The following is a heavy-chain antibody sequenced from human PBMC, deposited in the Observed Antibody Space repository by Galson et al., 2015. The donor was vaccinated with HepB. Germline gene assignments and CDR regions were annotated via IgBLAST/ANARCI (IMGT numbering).Heavy chain of an antibody. CDR3: VKAQYTTSTAYFDN. J-gene: IGHJ4*02. D-gene: IGHD1-14*01. CDR2: ISGGGDSI. CDR1: GFTFNNYV. Sequence: SLRLSCAASGFTFNNYVMNWVRQAPGKGLEWVSVISGGGDSIYYADSVKGRFTISRDKSKNTLYLQMNSLRVEDTAVYYCVKAQYTTSTAYFDNWGQGALVTVSS. V-gene: IGHV3-23*01.